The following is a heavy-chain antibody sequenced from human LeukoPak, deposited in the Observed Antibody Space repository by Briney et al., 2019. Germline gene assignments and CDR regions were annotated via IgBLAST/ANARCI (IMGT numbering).Heavy chain of an antibody. CDR1: GYSISSGYY. V-gene: IGHV4-38-2*02. J-gene: IGHJ4*02. CDR3: ARDLLGSFPFDY. Sequence: PSETLSLTCTVSGYSISSGYYWGWIRQPPGKGLEWTGSIYHSGSTYYNPSLKSRVTISVDTSKNQFSLKLSSVTAADTAVYYCARDLLGSFPFDYWGQGTLVTVSS. D-gene: IGHD7-27*01. CDR2: IYHSGST.